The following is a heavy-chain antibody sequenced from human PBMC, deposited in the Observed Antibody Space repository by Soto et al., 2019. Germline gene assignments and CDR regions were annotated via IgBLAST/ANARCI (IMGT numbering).Heavy chain of an antibody. D-gene: IGHD6-19*01. J-gene: IGHJ4*02. Sequence: PGGSLRLSCAASGFTFSNAWMNWVRQAPGKGLEWVGRIKSKTDGGTTDYAAPVKGRFTISRDDSKNTLYLQMNSLKTEDTAVYYCARVPQPWVLGSSGWYEDYFDYWGQGTLVTVSS. V-gene: IGHV3-15*07. CDR2: IKSKTDGGTT. CDR3: ARVPQPWVLGSSGWYEDYFDY. CDR1: GFTFSNAW.